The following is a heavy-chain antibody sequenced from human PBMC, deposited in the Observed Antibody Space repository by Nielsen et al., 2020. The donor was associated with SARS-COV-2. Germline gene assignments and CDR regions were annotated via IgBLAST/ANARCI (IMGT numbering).Heavy chain of an antibody. CDR3: ARADIAVVPSAMFRGANGFDL. CDR1: GGSISSSDFY. V-gene: IGHV4-39*02. CDR2: IYYSGSV. J-gene: IGHJ3*01. D-gene: IGHD2-2*01. Sequence: SETLSLTCTVSGGSISSSDFYWGWIRQPPGKGLEWIGNIYYSGSVSYNPSLRSRLTISVDTSKKHFSLKLRSVTAADTAVYFCARADIAVVPSAMFRGANGFDLWGQGTMVRVSS.